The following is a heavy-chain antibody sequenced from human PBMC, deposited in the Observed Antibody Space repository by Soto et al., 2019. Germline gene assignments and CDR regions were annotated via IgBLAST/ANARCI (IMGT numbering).Heavy chain of an antibody. V-gene: IGHV4-4*02. CDR2: IYHTGIT. CDR3: ARFGSPSLLLWELAPYSFDY. J-gene: IGHJ4*02. D-gene: IGHD3-16*01. CDR1: GGSISSDNW. Sequence: QVQLQESGPGLVRPSGTLSLTCAVSGGSISSDNWWGWVRQPPGKGLEWIGEIYHTGITNYIPSLKSRVIMSVDKCKNQFSLRLTSVTAADTAVFYCARFGSPSLLLWELAPYSFDYWGQGISVTVSS.